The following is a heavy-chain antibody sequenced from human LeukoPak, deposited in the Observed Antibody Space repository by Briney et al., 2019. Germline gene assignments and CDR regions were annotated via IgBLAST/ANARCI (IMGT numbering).Heavy chain of an antibody. CDR1: GFTFSNAW. D-gene: IGHD4-17*01. J-gene: IGHJ4*02. Sequence: PGGSLRLSCAASGFTFSNAWMNWVRQAPGKGLEWVGRIKSKTDGGTTDYAAPVKGRFTISRDDSKNTLYLQMNSLKTEDTAVYYCTTAISGPWYDCGDPLSHDYWGQGTLVTVSS. CDR3: TTAISGPWYDCGDPLSHDY. V-gene: IGHV3-15*07. CDR2: IKSKTDGGTT.